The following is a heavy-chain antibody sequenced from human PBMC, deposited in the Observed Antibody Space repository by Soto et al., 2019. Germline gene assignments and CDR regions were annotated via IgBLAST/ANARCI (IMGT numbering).Heavy chain of an antibody. J-gene: IGHJ4*02. CDR1: GGSISSSSYY. D-gene: IGHD6-6*01. CDR3: VAFLAARPDDY. Sequence: QLQLQESGPGLVKPSETLSLTCTVSGGSISSSSYYWGWIRQPPGKGLEWIGSIYYSGSTYYNPSLKRRVTISVDTYKNQFSLKLTSVTAADTAVYYCVAFLAARPDDYWCQGTLVTVSS. V-gene: IGHV4-39*01. CDR2: IYYSGST.